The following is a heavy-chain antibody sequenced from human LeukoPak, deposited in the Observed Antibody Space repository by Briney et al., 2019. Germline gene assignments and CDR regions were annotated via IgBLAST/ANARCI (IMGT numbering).Heavy chain of an antibody. CDR2: IYSSGNI. CDR1: GDSISSYY. Sequence: SETLSLTCTVSGDSISSYYWSWIRQPPGKGLEWIGFIYSSGNINYNPSLKSRVTISVDTSKNQFSLKLSSVTAADTAVYYCAREGREPRGFDPWGQGTLVTVSS. J-gene: IGHJ5*02. CDR3: AREGREPRGFDP. V-gene: IGHV4-59*01. D-gene: IGHD1-14*01.